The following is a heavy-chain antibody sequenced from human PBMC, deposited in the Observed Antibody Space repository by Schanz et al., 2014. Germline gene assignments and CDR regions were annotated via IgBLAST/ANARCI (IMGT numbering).Heavy chain of an antibody. J-gene: IGHJ6*03. CDR1: GFTFSSYA. CDR2: ISGSGVST. D-gene: IGHD6-19*01. Sequence: EVLLLESGGGLVQPGGSLRLSCAASGFTFSSYAMSWVRQAPGKGLEWISAISGSGVSTHYADSVKGRFTISRDNSKSTLYLQMNSLRAEDTAVYYCARDHQWLARYYMDVWGKGTTVTVSS. CDR3: ARDHQWLARYYMDV. V-gene: IGHV3-23*01.